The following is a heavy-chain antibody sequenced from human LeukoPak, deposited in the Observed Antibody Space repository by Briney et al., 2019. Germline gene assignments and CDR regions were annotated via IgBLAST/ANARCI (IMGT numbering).Heavy chain of an antibody. CDR2: INTITGNP. CDR3: ARKDYNGPGRYAPDY. D-gene: IGHD3-10*01. Sequence: ASVTVSCKASGYTFTRYSMNWVRQAPGQGLEWMGWINTITGNPAYAQAFTGRFVFSLDTSVSTANLQISGLKAEDTAVYYCARKDYNGPGRYAPDYWGQGTLVTVSS. V-gene: IGHV7-4-1*02. J-gene: IGHJ4*02. CDR1: GYTFTRYS.